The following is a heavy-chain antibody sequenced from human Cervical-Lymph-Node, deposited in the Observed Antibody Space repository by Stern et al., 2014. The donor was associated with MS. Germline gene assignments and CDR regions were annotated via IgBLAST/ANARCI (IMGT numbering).Heavy chain of an antibody. D-gene: IGHD6-19*01. Sequence: QVQLVQSGAEVKKPGASVKVSCKTSGYMFSSYGIVWVRQAPGQGLEWMGRVAGYNGNTDYAQKFLGRVTMTTDTSTNTVSMELRSLRSDDTAVYYCARIAMTGYFDYWGQGTLVIVSS. CDR1: GYMFSSYG. J-gene: IGHJ4*02. CDR3: ARIAMTGYFDY. CDR2: VAGYNGNT. V-gene: IGHV1-18*01.